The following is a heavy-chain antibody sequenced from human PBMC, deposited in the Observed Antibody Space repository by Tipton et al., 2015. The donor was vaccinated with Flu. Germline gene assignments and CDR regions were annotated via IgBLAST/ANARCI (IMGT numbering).Heavy chain of an antibody. CDR3: ARVSPRRVTAIVVVMLPEGYFDY. Sequence: LRLSCTISGDSIRSDYYWGWIRQPPGKGLEWIGEINHSGSTHYSSSLKSRVTMSVDSSKNQLSLHLRSVTAADTAVYYCARVSPRRVTAIVVVMLPEGYFDYWGQGTLVNVSS. V-gene: IGHV4-38-2*02. CDR1: GDSIRSDYY. CDR2: INHSGST. D-gene: IGHD3-22*01. J-gene: IGHJ4*02.